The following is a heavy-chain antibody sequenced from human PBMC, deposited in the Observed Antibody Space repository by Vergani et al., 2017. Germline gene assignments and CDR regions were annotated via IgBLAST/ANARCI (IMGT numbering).Heavy chain of an antibody. J-gene: IGHJ4*02. CDR1: GYSFSSYD. V-gene: IGHV1-69*09. D-gene: IGHD3-22*01. Sequence: QVPLVQSGAAVKKPGASVKVSCRASGYSFSSYDISWVRQAPGQGLEWMGRIIPILGIANYAQKFQGRVTITADKSTSTAYMELSSLRSEDTAVYYCARGGSYYDSSGYYERPFDYWGQGTLVTVSS. CDR3: ARGGSYYDSSGYYERPFDY. CDR2: IIPILGIA.